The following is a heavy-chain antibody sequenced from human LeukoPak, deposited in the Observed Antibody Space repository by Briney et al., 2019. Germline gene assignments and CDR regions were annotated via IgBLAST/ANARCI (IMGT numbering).Heavy chain of an antibody. V-gene: IGHV3-48*01. D-gene: IGHD3-22*01. CDR2: ISSGSSTI. CDR1: GFTFSAYN. J-gene: IGHJ4*02. Sequence: GRSLRLSCAASGFTFSAYNMNWVRQAPGRGLEWVSYISSGSSTIYYADSVKGLLTISRDNAKNSLYQQMNSLRAEDTAVYYCARVITMIGDYWGKGTLVTVSS. CDR3: ARVITMIGDY.